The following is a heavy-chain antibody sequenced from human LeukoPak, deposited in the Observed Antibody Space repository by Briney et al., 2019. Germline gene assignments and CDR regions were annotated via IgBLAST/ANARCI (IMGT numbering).Heavy chain of an antibody. CDR3: VKLRSTMVRGVIEY. CDR2: ISGSGGST. J-gene: IGHJ4*02. D-gene: IGHD3-10*01. CDR1: GFTFTAYA. V-gene: IGHV3-23*01. Sequence: GGSLRLSCTASGFTFTAYAMSWVRQAPGKGLEWVSGISGSGGSTYYADSVKGRFTISRDNSKNTLYLQMNSLRAEDTAVYYCVKLRSTMVRGVIEYWGQGTLVTVSS.